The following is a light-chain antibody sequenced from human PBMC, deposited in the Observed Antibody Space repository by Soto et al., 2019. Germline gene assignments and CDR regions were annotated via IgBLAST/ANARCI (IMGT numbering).Light chain of an antibody. CDR1: SSDIGSYNL. V-gene: IGLV2-23*01. CDR3: CSYAGTFYG. CDR2: EGN. Sequence: QSALTQPASVSGSPGQSITISCTGTSSDIGSYNLVSWYQQHPGKAPKLVISEGNKRPSGISNRFSGSKSDNTASLTISGLQAEDEADYYCCSYAGTFYGFGTGTKVTVL. J-gene: IGLJ1*01.